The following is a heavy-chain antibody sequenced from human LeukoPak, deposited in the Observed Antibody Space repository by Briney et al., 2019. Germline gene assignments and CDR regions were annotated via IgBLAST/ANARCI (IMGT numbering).Heavy chain of an antibody. CDR1: GGSISGFY. CDR3: ARHHYASGTHTPYYFDY. CDR2: IYYSGST. V-gene: IGHV4-59*01. J-gene: IGHJ4*02. Sequence: SETLSLTCTVSGGSISGFYWSWIRQPPGKGLEWIGYIYYSGSTNYNPSLKSRVTMSVDTSKNQFSLKLGSVTAVDTALYYCARHHYASGTHTPYYFDYWGQGTLVTVSS. D-gene: IGHD3-10*01.